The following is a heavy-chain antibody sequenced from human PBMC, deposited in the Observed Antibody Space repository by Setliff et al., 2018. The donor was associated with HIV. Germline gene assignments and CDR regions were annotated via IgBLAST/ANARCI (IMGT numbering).Heavy chain of an antibody. CDR3: AGESALSGQSD. Sequence: SETLSLTCIVSGVSTISSSSSYYWGWIRQSPGKGLEWIGEMYHSGTTKYNPSLGGRVTISLDRPKNEFSLKVTSMTAADTAVYYCAGESALSGQSDWGQGILVTVSS. J-gene: IGHJ4*02. D-gene: IGHD6-19*01. CDR1: GVSTISSSSSYY. CDR2: MYHSGTT. V-gene: IGHV4-39*07.